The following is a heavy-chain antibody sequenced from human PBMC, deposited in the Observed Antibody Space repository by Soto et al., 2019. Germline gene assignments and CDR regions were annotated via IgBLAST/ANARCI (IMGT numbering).Heavy chain of an antibody. V-gene: IGHV1-69*06. D-gene: IGHD4-17*01. Sequence: QVQLVQSGAEVKKPGSSVKVSCKASGGTFSSYAISWVRQAPGQGLEWMGGIIPIFGTANYAQKFRGRVTLTADKSTSTAYMELSSLRSEDTAVYYCARPDMTTEDYYYYYGMDVWGQGTTVTVSS. CDR2: IIPIFGTA. CDR3: ARPDMTTEDYYYYYGMDV. CDR1: GGTFSSYA. J-gene: IGHJ6*02.